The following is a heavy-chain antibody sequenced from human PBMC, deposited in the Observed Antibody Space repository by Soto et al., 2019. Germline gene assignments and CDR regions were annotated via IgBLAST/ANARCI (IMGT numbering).Heavy chain of an antibody. CDR3: ASPMYSGYSYGLSGY. V-gene: IGHV3-30-3*01. CDR2: ISYDGSNK. CDR1: GFTFSSYA. J-gene: IGHJ4*02. D-gene: IGHD5-18*01. Sequence: LRLSCAASGFTFSSYAMHWVRQAPGKGLEWVAVISYDGSNKYYADSVKGRFTISRDNPKNTLYLQINSLRTEDTAVYYCASPMYSGYSYGLSGYWGQGTLVTVSS.